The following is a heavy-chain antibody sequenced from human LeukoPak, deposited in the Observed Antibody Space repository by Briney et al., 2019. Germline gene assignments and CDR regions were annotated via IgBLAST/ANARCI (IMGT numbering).Heavy chain of an antibody. Sequence: SETLSPTCTVSGGSISSGSYYWSWIRQPPGKGLEWIGYIYHSGSTYYNPSLKSRVTISVDRSKNQFSLKLSSVTAADTAVYYCARQDYYDSSHLPDYWGQGTLVTVSS. V-gene: IGHV4-30-2*01. CDR2: IYHSGST. D-gene: IGHD3-22*01. CDR3: ARQDYYDSSHLPDY. CDR1: GGSISSGSYY. J-gene: IGHJ4*02.